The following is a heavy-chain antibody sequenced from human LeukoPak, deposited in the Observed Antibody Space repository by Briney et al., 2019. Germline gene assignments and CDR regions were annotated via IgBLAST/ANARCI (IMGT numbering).Heavy chain of an antibody. CDR3: ARLYSQQLVMFDY. CDR2: IYYSGST. Sequence: PSETLSLTCTVSGDSISIGNYYWVWIRQPPGKGLEWIASIYYSGSTYYNPSLKSRVTISIDISKNQFSLRLSSVTAADTAVYYCARLYSQQLVMFDYWGQGTLVTVSS. J-gene: IGHJ4*02. D-gene: IGHD6-13*01. CDR1: GDSISIGNYY. V-gene: IGHV4-39*01.